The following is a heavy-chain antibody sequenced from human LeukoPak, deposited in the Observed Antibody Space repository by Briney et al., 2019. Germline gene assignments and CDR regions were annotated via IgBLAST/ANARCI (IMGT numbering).Heavy chain of an antibody. CDR1: GFPFSSYA. J-gene: IGHJ4*02. CDR3: AKDRAKAAAGTYDY. D-gene: IGHD6-13*01. Sequence: GGSLSLSCAASGFPFSSYAMSWVRQAPGKGLEWVSAISGSGGSTYYADSVKGRFTISRDNSKNTLYLQMNSLRAEDTAVYYCAKDRAKAAAGTYDYWGQGTLVTVSS. V-gene: IGHV3-23*01. CDR2: ISGSGGST.